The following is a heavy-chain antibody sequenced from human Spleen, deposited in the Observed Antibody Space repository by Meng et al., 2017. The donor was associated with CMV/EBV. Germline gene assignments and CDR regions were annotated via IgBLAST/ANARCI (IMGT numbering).Heavy chain of an antibody. CDR1: GYTFTNYD. D-gene: IGHD3-16*01. J-gene: IGHJ6*02. CDR3: ARGDYKYGPYSYYYGMDV. CDR2: MNPNSGDT. Sequence: ASVKVSCKASGYTFTNYDINWVRQATGQGLEWMGWMNPNSGDTGYAQKFQGRVTMTRDTSISTAYMELNSLKSEDTAVYYCARGDYKYGPYSYYYGMDVWGQGTTVTVSS. V-gene: IGHV1-8*01.